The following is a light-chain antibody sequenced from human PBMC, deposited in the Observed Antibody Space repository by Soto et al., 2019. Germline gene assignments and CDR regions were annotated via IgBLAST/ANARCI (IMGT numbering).Light chain of an antibody. CDR1: SSDVGGYNY. CDR2: EVS. Sequence: QSALTQPPSASGSPGQSVTISCTGTSSDVGGYNYVSWYQQHPGIAPKLMIYEVSKRPSGVPDRFSGSKSGNTASLTVSGLQAEDEADYYCSSYAGSNNFVVFGGGTQLTV. CDR3: SSYAGSNNFVV. V-gene: IGLV2-8*01. J-gene: IGLJ2*01.